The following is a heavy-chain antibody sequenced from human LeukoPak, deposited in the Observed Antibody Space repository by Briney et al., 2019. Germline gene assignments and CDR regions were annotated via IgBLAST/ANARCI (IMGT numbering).Heavy chain of an antibody. J-gene: IGHJ5*02. CDR2: INHSGST. CDR3: AREYPNSGATYSSGWYNP. D-gene: IGHD6-19*01. Sequence: PSETLSLTCAVYGGSFSGYCWSWIRQPPGKGLEWIGEINHSGSTNYNPSLKSRVTISVDTSKNQFSLKLSSVTAADTAVYYCAREYPNSGATYSSGWYNPWGQGTLVTVSS. V-gene: IGHV4-34*01. CDR1: GGSFSGYC.